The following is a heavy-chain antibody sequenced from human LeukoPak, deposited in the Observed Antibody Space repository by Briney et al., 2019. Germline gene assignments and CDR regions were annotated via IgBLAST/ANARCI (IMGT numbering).Heavy chain of an antibody. CDR3: ARASTPRVTAFFDY. CDR1: GYTFTGYY. CDR2: INPNSGGT. J-gene: IGHJ4*02. Sequence: ASVKVSCKTSGYTFTGYYMHWVRQAPGQGLEWMGWINPNSGGTNYAQKFQGRVTMTRDTSISTANMELSRLRSEDTAVYYCARASTPRVTAFFDYWGQGTLVTVSS. V-gene: IGHV1-2*02. D-gene: IGHD2-15*01.